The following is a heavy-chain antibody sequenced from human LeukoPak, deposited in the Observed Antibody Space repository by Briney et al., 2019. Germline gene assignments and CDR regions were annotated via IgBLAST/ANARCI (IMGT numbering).Heavy chain of an antibody. CDR3: ARFAYCGGDCYSARNFDY. J-gene: IGHJ4*02. V-gene: IGHV3-21*01. Sequence: PGGSLRLSCAVSGFTFSSYSMNWVRQAPGKGLEWVSSISSSSSYIFYADSVKGQFTISRDNTKNSLFLQMNNLRAEDTAVYFCARFAYCGGDCYSARNFDYWGQGTLVTVSS. D-gene: IGHD2-21*02. CDR1: GFTFSSYS. CDR2: ISSSSSYI.